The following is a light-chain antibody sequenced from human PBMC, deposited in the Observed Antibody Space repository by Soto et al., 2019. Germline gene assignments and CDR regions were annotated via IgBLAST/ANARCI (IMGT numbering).Light chain of an antibody. CDR2: GAS. CDR1: QSVGSSY. CDR3: QQYGASPT. J-gene: IGKJ3*01. Sequence: EIVLTQSPDTLSLSPGARATLSCRASQSVGSSYLAWYQQKPGQAPRLLIYGASSRATGIPDRFSGSGSGADFTLTISRLEPEEFAVYYCQQYGASPTFGPGTKVAIK. V-gene: IGKV3-20*01.